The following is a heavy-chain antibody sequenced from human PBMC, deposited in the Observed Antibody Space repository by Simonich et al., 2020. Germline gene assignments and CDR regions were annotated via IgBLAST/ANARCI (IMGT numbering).Heavy chain of an antibody. V-gene: IGHV1-18*01. CDR1: GYTFTSYG. CDR3: ARASRGTWWYYYFDY. J-gene: IGHJ4*02. CDR2: ISAYNGNT. D-gene: IGHD2-15*01. Sequence: QVQLVQSGAEVKKPGASVKVSCKASGYTFTSYGISWVRQAPGQGLEWMGWISAYNGNTNYAQKLQGRVTITTDTSTSKAYMELRSLRSDDTAVYYCARASRGTWWYYYFDYWGQGTLVTVSS.